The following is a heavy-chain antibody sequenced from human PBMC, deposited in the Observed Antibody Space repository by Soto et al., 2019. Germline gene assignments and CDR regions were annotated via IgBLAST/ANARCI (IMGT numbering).Heavy chain of an antibody. D-gene: IGHD4-17*01. Sequence: QVQLVESGGGEVQPGRSLTISCAASGFTFSTYGMHWVRQTPGKGLEWVAVMSYDGTNKFYSDSVKGRFTISRDNFKNTLTLQMNSLRADDTAVYSCAKDLQSYGDYDYDCYGMDVWGLGTRVTVSS. V-gene: IGHV3-30*18. CDR3: AKDLQSYGDYDYDCYGMDV. CDR2: MSYDGTNK. J-gene: IGHJ6*02. CDR1: GFTFSTYG.